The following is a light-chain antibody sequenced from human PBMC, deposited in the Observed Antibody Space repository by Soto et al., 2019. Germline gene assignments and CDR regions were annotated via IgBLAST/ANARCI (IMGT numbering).Light chain of an antibody. Sequence: EIVLTHSPGTLSLSPGERATLCCRASQSVSSSYLAWYQQKPAQAPRLLIYAASRRAPGIPERFSGSGSGTDFTLTISRLEPEDFAVYYCQQYLTSPKTFGQGNKVDIK. V-gene: IGKV3-20*01. CDR2: AAS. CDR3: QQYLTSPKT. CDR1: QSVSSSY. J-gene: IGKJ1*01.